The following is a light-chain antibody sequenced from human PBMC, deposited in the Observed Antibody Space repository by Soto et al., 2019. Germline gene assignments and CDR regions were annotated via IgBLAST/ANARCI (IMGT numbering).Light chain of an antibody. CDR3: QQYNNWPRT. V-gene: IGKV3-15*01. J-gene: IGKJ1*01. Sequence: TQSPCTLSLSTGEGATLSCRASQRVSTSYLAWYQQKPGQAPRLLIYGASTRATGIPARFSGSGSETEFTLTISSLQSEDFAVYYCQQYNNWPRTFGQGTKVDIK. CDR2: GAS. CDR1: QRVSTSY.